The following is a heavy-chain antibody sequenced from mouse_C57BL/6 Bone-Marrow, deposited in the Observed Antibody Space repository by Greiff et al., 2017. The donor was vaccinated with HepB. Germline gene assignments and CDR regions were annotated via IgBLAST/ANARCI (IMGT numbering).Heavy chain of an antibody. CDR1: GYTFTNYW. J-gene: IGHJ2*01. V-gene: IGHV1-63*01. CDR3: ARAGPGSRYYFDY. Sequence: QVHVKQSGAELVRPGTSVKMSCKASGYTFTNYWIGWAKQRPGHGLEWIGDIYPGGGYTNYNEKFKGKATLTADKSPSTAYMQFSSLTSEDSAIYYCARAGPGSRYYFDYWGQGTTLTVSS. D-gene: IGHD1-1*01. CDR2: IYPGGGYT.